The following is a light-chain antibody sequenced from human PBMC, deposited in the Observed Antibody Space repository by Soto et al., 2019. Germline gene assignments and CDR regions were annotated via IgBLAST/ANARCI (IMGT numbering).Light chain of an antibody. Sequence: DVEMTQSPLSLPVSLGQPASISCRSSQSLVHSDGNTYLNWFQQRPGQSPRRLISRASNRDSGVPDRFSGGGSGTDFTLKISRVETEDVAVYYCMQGTHWPWTLGQGTKVEIK. V-gene: IGKV2-30*02. J-gene: IGKJ1*01. CDR2: RAS. CDR3: MQGTHWPWT. CDR1: QSLVHSDGNTY.